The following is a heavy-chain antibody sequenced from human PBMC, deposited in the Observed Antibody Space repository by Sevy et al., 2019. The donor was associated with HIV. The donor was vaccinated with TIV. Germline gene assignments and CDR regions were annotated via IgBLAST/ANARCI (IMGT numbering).Heavy chain of an antibody. D-gene: IGHD4-17*01. V-gene: IGHV1-3*01. CDR3: ARDGGDYLYDY. CDR1: GYTFTSYA. Sequence: ASVEVSCKASGYTFTSYAMHWVRQAPGQRLEWMGWINAGNGNTKYSQKFQGRVTITRDTSASTAYMELSSLRSEDTAVYYCARDGGDYLYDYWGQGTLVTVSS. CDR2: INAGNGNT. J-gene: IGHJ4*02.